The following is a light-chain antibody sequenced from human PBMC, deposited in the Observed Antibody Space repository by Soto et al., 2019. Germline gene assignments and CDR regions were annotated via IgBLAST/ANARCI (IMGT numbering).Light chain of an antibody. CDR1: QSIRTY. Sequence: DIQMTQSPSSLSASVGDRVTITCRASQSIRTYLNWYQQKPGKAPKFLIYAASTLQSGVPSRFSGGGSGTDFTLTISSLQPEDFATYYCQQSYSNPPPFGQGTKVEIK. CDR3: QQSYSNPPP. CDR2: AAS. J-gene: IGKJ1*01. V-gene: IGKV1-39*01.